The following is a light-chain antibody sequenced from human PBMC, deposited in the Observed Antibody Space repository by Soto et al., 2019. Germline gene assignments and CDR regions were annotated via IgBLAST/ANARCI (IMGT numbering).Light chain of an antibody. V-gene: IGKV1-39*01. Sequence: DIQMTPPPSSLSASVGDRVTITCRASQSISSDLNWYQQKPGKAPKLLIYAASSLQSGVPSRFSGSGSGTDFTLTISSLQPEEFATYYCQQSYSTPITFGQGTRLEIK. CDR2: AAS. CDR1: QSISSD. J-gene: IGKJ5*01. CDR3: QQSYSTPIT.